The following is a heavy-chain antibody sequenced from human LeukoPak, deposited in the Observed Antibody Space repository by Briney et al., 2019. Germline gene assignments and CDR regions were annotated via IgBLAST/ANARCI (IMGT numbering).Heavy chain of an antibody. CDR1: GFTVSSNY. CDR2: IYSGGST. V-gene: IGHV3-66*02. CDR3: ARVSVVPAAFDY. D-gene: IGHD2-2*01. J-gene: IGHJ4*02. Sequence: PGGSLRLSCAASGFTVSSNYMSWVRQAPGKGLEWVSVIYSGGSTYYADSVKGRFTISRDNSKNTLYLQMNSLRAEDTAVYYRARVSVVPAAFDYWGQGTLVTVSS.